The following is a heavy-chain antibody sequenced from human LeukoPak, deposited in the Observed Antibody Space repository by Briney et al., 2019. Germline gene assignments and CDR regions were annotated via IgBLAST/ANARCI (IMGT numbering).Heavy chain of an antibody. V-gene: IGHV4-34*01. CDR3: ARGYCSSTSCYGFDY. J-gene: IGHJ4*02. D-gene: IGHD2-2*01. CDR1: GGSFSGYY. Sequence: SETLSLTCAVYGGSFSGYYWSWIRQPPGKGLEWIGEINHSGSTNYNPSLKSRVTISVDTSKNQFSLKLSSVTAADTAVYYCARGYCSSTSCYGFDYWGQGTLVTVSS. CDR2: INHSGST.